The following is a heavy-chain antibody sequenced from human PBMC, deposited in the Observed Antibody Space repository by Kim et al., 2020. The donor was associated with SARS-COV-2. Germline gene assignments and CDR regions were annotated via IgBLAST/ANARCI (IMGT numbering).Heavy chain of an antibody. CDR3: ARGGSGGV. J-gene: IGHJ4*02. V-gene: IGHV3-72*01. Sequence: SYPTEYAASVKGRFTISRDDSKNSLYLQMNSLKTEDPAVYYCARGGSGGVWGQGTLVTVSS. D-gene: IGHD3-16*01. CDR2: SYPT.